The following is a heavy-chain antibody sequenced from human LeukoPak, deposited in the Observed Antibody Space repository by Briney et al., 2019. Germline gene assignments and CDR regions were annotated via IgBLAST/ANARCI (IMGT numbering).Heavy chain of an antibody. D-gene: IGHD6-25*01. Sequence: SETLSLTCTVSGDSISRSTYYWAWIRQPPGKGLEWIGCVYYGRSPYFNPSLESRATISVDTSKNHFSLKMSSVTAADTAVYYCARSSGTGTFSYWGQGTLVTVSS. CDR2: VYYGRSP. J-gene: IGHJ4*02. CDR3: ARSSGTGTFSY. CDR1: GDSISRSTYY. V-gene: IGHV4-39*02.